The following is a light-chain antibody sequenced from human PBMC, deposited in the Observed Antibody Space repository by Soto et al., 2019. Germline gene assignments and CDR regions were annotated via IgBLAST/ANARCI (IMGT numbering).Light chain of an antibody. CDR2: EGS. J-gene: IGLJ1*01. CDR3: CSYAGSSTFVYV. CDR1: SRDVGSYNL. V-gene: IGLV2-23*03. Sequence: QSVLTQPASVAGSPGQSITISCTGTSRDVGSYNLVSLYQQHPGKAPKLMIYEGSKRPSGVSNRFSGSKSGNTASLTISGLQAEDEADYYCCSYAGSSTFVYVFGTGTKVTVL.